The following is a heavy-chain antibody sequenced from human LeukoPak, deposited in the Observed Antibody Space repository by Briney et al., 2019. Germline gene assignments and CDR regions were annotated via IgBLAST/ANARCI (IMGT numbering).Heavy chain of an antibody. Sequence: GSLRLSCADSGFTFSNYAMHWVRQPPGKGLEWIGEINHSGSTNYNPSLKSRVTISVDKSKNQFSLKLSSVTAADTAVYYCARDLADNYGMDVWGQGTTVTVSS. V-gene: IGHV4-4*02. CDR1: GFTFSNYA. CDR3: ARDLADNYGMDV. D-gene: IGHD3-16*01. CDR2: INHSGST. J-gene: IGHJ6*02.